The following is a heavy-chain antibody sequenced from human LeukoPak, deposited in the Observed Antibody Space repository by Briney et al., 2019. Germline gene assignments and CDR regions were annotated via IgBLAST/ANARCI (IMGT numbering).Heavy chain of an antibody. CDR3: AHVSIAAGDY. CDR2: IYWDDDK. CDR1: GFSVSTRGVG. D-gene: IGHD6-13*01. V-gene: IGHV2-5*02. Sequence: ESGPTLVKPTQTLTLTCSFSGFSVSTRGVGVGWIRQPPGKALEWLAIIYWDDDKHYSPSLKSRLTINRDTPKNQVVLTMTNMDPVDTATYYCAHVSIAAGDYWGQGTLVTVSS. J-gene: IGHJ4*02.